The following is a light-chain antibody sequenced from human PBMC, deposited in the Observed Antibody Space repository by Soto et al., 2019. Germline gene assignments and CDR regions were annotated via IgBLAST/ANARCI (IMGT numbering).Light chain of an antibody. CDR3: QAFDSSHT. J-gene: IGKJ4*01. V-gene: IGKV3-20*01. CDR1: QTVSRRY. Sequence: ESVLPQSPGTLSLSPGESATLSCRSSQTVSRRYFVWYQQKPGQAPRLLISVASARAPGSPYRVSGTGSGPEYTLTISRLLPEDVAMYVCQAFDSSHTFGGGNKVVIK. CDR2: VAS.